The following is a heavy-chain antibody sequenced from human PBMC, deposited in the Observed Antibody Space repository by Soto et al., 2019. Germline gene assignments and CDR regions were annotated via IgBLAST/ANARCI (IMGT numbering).Heavy chain of an antibody. D-gene: IGHD3-22*01. J-gene: IGHJ4*02. CDR1: GFTFSDYY. CDR2: ISSSSSYT. V-gene: IGHV3-11*06. Sequence: GGSLRLSCAASGFTFSDYYMSWIRQAPGKGLEWVSYISSSSSYTNYADSVKGRFTISRDNSTNTLYLQMNSLRAEDTAVYFCARDLTMIVEAPGYWGQGALVTVSS. CDR3: ARDLTMIVEAPGY.